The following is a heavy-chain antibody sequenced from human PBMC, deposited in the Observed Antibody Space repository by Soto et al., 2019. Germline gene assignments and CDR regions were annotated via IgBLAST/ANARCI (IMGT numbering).Heavy chain of an antibody. CDR2: IYGGGDT. J-gene: IGHJ6*02. D-gene: IGHD5-12*01. CDR3: ARDRWGWEKGGYPHSNGMIV. Sequence: EEQLVETGGKLVQPGGSLRLSCVVSGFTVSSNYMSWVRQAPGGGLEWVSSIYGGGDTFYADSVKGRFTISKDSSQNTVYLQMSSLKADDSAVYYCARDRWGWEKGGYPHSNGMIVWGQGTTVTVSS. CDR1: GFTVSSNY. V-gene: IGHV3-53*02.